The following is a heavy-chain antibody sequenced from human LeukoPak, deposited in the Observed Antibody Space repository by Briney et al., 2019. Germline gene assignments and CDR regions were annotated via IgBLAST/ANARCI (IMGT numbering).Heavy chain of an antibody. J-gene: IGHJ4*02. V-gene: IGHV1-18*01. D-gene: IGHD6-19*01. CDR3: ARDQAYSSGWYDSSFFDY. CDR1: GYTFTSYG. CDR2: IGAYNGNT. Sequence: ASVKVSCKASGYTFTSYGISWVRQAPGQGLEWMGWIGAYNGNTNYAQKLQGRVTMTTDTSTSTAYMELRSLRSDDTAVYYCARDQAYSSGWYDSSFFDYWGQGTLVTVSS.